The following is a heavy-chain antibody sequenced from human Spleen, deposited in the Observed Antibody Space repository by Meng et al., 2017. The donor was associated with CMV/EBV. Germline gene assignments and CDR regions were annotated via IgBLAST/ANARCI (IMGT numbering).Heavy chain of an antibody. J-gene: IGHJ4*02. D-gene: IGHD6-6*01. V-gene: IGHV1-2*02. CDR3: ARLDYSSSSCDY. CDR2: INSNSGGT. Sequence: ASVKVSCKASGYTFTGYYMHWVRQAPGQGLEWMGWINSNSGGTANAQKFQGRVTMTADTSTSTAYMELRSLRSDDTAVYYCARLDYSSSSCDYWGQGTLVTVSS. CDR1: GYTFTGYY.